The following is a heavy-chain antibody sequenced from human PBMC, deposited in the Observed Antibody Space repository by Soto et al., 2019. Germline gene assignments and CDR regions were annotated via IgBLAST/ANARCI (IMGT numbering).Heavy chain of an antibody. D-gene: IGHD6-13*01. CDR3: ARAGLRCTGPILQQLETYYSYYYYMDV. CDR1: GDSVSSNSAA. V-gene: IGHV6-1*01. CDR2: TYYRSKWYN. Sequence: SQTLSLTCAISGDSVSSNSAAWNWIRQSPSRGLEWLGRTYYRSKWYNDYAVSVKSRITINPDTSKNQFSLQLNSVTPEDTAVYYCARAGLRCTGPILQQLETYYSYYYYMDVWGKRTTVTLSS. J-gene: IGHJ6*03.